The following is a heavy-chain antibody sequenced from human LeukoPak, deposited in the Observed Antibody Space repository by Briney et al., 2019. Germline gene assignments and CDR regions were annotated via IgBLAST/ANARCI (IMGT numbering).Heavy chain of an antibody. CDR3: GRARSLNWFDP. J-gene: IGHJ5*02. CDR2: IDYSGST. CDR1: GGSISSSSYY. Sequence: PSETLSLTCTVSGGSISSSSYYWGWIRQPPGKGLEWIGSIDYSGSTFYNPSLKSRVTISVDTSKNQFSLKLSSVTAADTAVYYCGRARSLNWFDPWGQGTLVTVSS. V-gene: IGHV4-39*07.